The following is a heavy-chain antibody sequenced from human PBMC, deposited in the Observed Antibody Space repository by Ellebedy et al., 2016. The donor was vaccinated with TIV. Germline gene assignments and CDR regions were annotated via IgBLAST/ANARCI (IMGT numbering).Heavy chain of an antibody. CDR3: YSGGY. J-gene: IGHJ4*02. D-gene: IGHD2-21*01. CDR2: ISYDGSNK. Sequence: GGSLRLSXAASGLTLSSNAMHWVRQAPGKGLEWVAVISYDGSNKYYADSVKGRFTISRDNSKNTLYLQMNSLRAEDTAVYYCYSGGYWGQGTLVTVSS. V-gene: IGHV3-30*04. CDR1: GLTLSSNA.